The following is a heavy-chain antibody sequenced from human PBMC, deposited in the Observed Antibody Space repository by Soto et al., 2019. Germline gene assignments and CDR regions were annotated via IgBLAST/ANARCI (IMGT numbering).Heavy chain of an antibody. V-gene: IGHV3-23*01. CDR1: GSTFSSYA. CDR3: ARELGYCSGGNCYMDGAFDF. Sequence: EVQLWESGGGLVQPGGSLRLSCAASGSTFSSYAMSWVRQAPGKGLEWVSVISGSGDSTYSADSVKGRFTISRDNSKNSLYVQMHSLRAEETAVYYCARELGYCSGGNCYMDGAFDFWGQGTMVTVSS. J-gene: IGHJ3*01. CDR2: ISGSGDST. D-gene: IGHD2-15*01.